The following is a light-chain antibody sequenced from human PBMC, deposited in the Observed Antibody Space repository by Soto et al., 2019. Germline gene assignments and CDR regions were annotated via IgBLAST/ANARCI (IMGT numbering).Light chain of an antibody. V-gene: IGKV1-5*01. CDR3: QQYHTSSIT. Sequence: GDIFTITCRASQTISSWLAWYQQKPGKAPTLLIYDASTLERGVPSRFSGTGSGTEFTLSIDSLQPDDFATYYCQQYHTSSITFGQGTRLEIK. CDR1: QTISSW. J-gene: IGKJ5*01. CDR2: DAS.